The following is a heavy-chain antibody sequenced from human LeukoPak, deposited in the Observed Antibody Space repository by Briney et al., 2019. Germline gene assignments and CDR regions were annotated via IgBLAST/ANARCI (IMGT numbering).Heavy chain of an antibody. Sequence: GGSLRLSCAASGFTFYSYVMIWVRRTPGKGLEWVSAISASGDTTYYADSVKGRFTISRDNSRNTLFLQMNSLRAEDTAAYYCAKGGKKRGGGDFDYWGQGTLVTVSS. J-gene: IGHJ4*02. V-gene: IGHV3-23*01. D-gene: IGHD3-16*01. CDR3: AKGGKKRGGGDFDY. CDR1: GFTFYSYV. CDR2: ISASGDTT.